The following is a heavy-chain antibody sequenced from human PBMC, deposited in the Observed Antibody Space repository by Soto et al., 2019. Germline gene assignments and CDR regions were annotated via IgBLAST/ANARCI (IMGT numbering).Heavy chain of an antibody. D-gene: IGHD6-13*01. CDR3: GRAYGSSCIEGGFVYY. CDR1: GYTFTTYG. CDR2: ISAYNGDA. Sequence: QVQLVQSGAEVKKPGASVKVSCNASGYTFTTYGISWVRQAPGQGLEWMGRISAYNGDANFAQKLPGRVTRTTDTXTXXAYMLLGSLTADETAVYYCGRAYGSSCIEGGFVYYWGQGTLVPVSS. J-gene: IGHJ4*02. V-gene: IGHV1-18*01.